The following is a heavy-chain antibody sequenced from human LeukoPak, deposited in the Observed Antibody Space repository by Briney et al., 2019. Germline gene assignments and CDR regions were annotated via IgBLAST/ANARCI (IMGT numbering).Heavy chain of an antibody. J-gene: IGHJ6*02. V-gene: IGHV3-7*01. Sequence: GGSLRLSCAASGFTFSGYWMSWVRQAPGKGLEWVANIKQDGSEKNSVDSVKGRFTISRDNAKNSLYLQMNSLGAEDTAVYYCARDLGGYYYYGMDVWGQGTTVTVSS. CDR3: ARDLGGYYYYGMDV. CDR1: GFTFSGYW. CDR2: IKQDGSEK. D-gene: IGHD2-15*01.